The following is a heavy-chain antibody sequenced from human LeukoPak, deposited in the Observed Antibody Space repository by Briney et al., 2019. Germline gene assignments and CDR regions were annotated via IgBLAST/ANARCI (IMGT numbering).Heavy chain of an antibody. CDR1: GGSISSYY. D-gene: IGHD2-15*01. J-gene: IGHJ4*02. Sequence: SETLSLTCTVSGGSISSYYWSWIRQPPGKGLEWIGYIYYSGSTNYNPSLKSRVTISVDTSKNQFSLKLSSVTAADTAVYYCARDGGSSSVNWGQGTLVTVSS. V-gene: IGHV4-59*01. CDR3: ARDGGSSSVN. CDR2: IYYSGST.